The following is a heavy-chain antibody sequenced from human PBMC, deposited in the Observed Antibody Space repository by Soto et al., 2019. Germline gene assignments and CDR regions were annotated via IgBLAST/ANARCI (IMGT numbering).Heavy chain of an antibody. Sequence: SVLLSLTGTVSGGSISSYPSSWIRQPPWKGLEWIGYIYYSGSTNYNPPLKSLVTISVDTSKNQFSLKLSSVTAADTAVYYCAREGDSSGYSLDYWGQGTLVGASS. J-gene: IGHJ4*02. V-gene: IGHV4-59*01. D-gene: IGHD3-22*01. CDR3: AREGDSSGYSLDY. CDR1: GGSISSYP. CDR2: IYYSGST.